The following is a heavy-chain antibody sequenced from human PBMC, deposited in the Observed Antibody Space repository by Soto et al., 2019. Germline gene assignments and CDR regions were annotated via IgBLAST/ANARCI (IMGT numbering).Heavy chain of an antibody. CDR3: AKVMPFDFWSGPFPRGGVDV. CDR2: ISGSGEST. J-gene: IGHJ6*02. V-gene: IGHV3-23*01. D-gene: IGHD3-3*01. CDR1: GFTFSNCD. Sequence: GGSLRLSCEASGFTFSNCDMTWVRQARGKGLEWVSVISGSGESTYYADSVKGRFTISRDNSKNTVYLQMSSLRADDTATYYCAKVMPFDFWSGPFPRGGVDVWGQGTPVTVSS.